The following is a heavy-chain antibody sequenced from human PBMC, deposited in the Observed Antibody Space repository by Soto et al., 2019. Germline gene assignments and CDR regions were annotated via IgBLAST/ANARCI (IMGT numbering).Heavy chain of an antibody. J-gene: IGHJ3*02. Sequence: QVQLVQSGAEVKKPGSSVKVSCKASGGTFSSYAISWVRQAPGQGLEWMGGIIPIFGTANYAQKFQGRVTITADESTSTAYRELSSLRSENTAVYYCARGLAYCGGDCFSGAFDIWGQGTMVTVSS. D-gene: IGHD2-21*02. CDR3: ARGLAYCGGDCFSGAFDI. CDR2: IIPIFGTA. V-gene: IGHV1-69*01. CDR1: GGTFSSYA.